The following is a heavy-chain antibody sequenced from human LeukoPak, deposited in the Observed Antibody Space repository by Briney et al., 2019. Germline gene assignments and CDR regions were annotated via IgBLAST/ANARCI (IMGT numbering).Heavy chain of an antibody. J-gene: IGHJ4*02. CDR2: IYYSGST. Sequence: SGGSLRLSCAASGFTFSSYAMSWVRQAPGKGLEWIGSIYYSGSTYYNPSLKSRVTISVDTSKNQFSLKLSSVTAADTAVYYCARWCGGDCYHFDYWGQGTLVTVSS. CDR3: ARWCGGDCYHFDY. V-gene: IGHV4-39*01. CDR1: GFTFSSYA. D-gene: IGHD2-21*02.